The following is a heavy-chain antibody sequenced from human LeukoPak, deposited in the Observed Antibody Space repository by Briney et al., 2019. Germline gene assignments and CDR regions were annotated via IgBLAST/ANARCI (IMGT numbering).Heavy chain of an antibody. CDR1: GSTVSSNY. CDR2: IYSGGST. V-gene: IGHV3-53*01. D-gene: IGHD3-10*01. Sequence: GGSLRLSCAASGSTVSSNYMSWVRQAPGKGLEWVSVIYSGGSTYYADSVKGRFTISRDNSKNTLYLQMNSLRAEDTAVYYCARTRFGELLGAFDIWGQGTMVTVSS. J-gene: IGHJ3*02. CDR3: ARTRFGELLGAFDI.